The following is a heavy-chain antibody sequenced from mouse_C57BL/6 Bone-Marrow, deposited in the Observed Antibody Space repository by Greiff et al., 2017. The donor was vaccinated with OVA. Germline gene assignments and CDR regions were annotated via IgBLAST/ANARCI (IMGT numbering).Heavy chain of an antibody. V-gene: IGHV2-2*01. J-gene: IGHJ3*01. CDR1: GFSLTSYG. CDR2: IWSGGST. Sequence: QVQLKESGPGLVQPSQSLSITCTVSGFSLTSYGVHWVRQSPGKGLEWLGVIWSGGSTDYNAAFISRLSISKDNSKSQVFFKMNSLQADDTAIYDGARADGYYVGPAWFAYWGQGTLVTVSA. CDR3: ARADGYYVGPAWFAY. D-gene: IGHD2-3*01.